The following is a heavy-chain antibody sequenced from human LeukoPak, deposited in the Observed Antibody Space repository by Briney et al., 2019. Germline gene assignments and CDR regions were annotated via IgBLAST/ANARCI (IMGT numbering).Heavy chain of an antibody. CDR1: GFSFSSSW. CDR2: IKPDGSEK. Sequence: GGSLRLSCAASGFSFSSSWMNWVRQAPGKGLEWVANIKPDGSEKHYVDSVKGRFTISRDNAKNSLYLQMNSLRAEDTAVYYCTGSSWSDDYWGQGTLVTVSS. CDR3: TGSSWSDDY. J-gene: IGHJ4*02. V-gene: IGHV3-7*01. D-gene: IGHD6-13*01.